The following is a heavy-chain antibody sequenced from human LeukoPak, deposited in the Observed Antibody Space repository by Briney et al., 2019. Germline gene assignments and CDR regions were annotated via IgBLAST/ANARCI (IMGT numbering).Heavy chain of an antibody. CDR3: ARVRAMVAVTFDY. Sequence: SETLSLTCTVSGGSISSSSYYWGWIRQPPGKGLEWIGSIYYSGSTYYNPSLKSRVTISVDTSKNQFSLKLSSVTAADTAVYYCARVRAMVAVTFDYWGQGTLVTVSS. J-gene: IGHJ4*02. CDR2: IYYSGST. D-gene: IGHD4/OR15-4a*01. CDR1: GGSISSSSYY. V-gene: IGHV4-39*07.